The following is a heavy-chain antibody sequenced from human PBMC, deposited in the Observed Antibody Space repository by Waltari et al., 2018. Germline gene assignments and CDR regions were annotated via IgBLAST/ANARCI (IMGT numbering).Heavy chain of an antibody. CDR3: AKDRGSSVVTPDYFDY. Sequence: QVQLVQSGAEVKKPGSSVKVSCKASGGTFSSYAISWVRQAPGQGLEWMGGIIPIFGTANYAQKSQGRVTITADESTSTAYMELSSLRAEDTAVYYCAKDRGSSVVTPDYFDYWGQGTLVTVSS. V-gene: IGHV1-69*01. D-gene: IGHD2-21*02. J-gene: IGHJ4*02. CDR1: GGTFSSYA. CDR2: IIPIFGTA.